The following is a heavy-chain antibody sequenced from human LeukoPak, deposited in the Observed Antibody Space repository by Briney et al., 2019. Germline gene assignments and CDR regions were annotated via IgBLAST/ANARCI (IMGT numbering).Heavy chain of an antibody. J-gene: IGHJ3*02. D-gene: IGHD6-19*01. CDR3: ARGGHQWLVRSNAFDI. CDR1: GGSISSGDYY. V-gene: IGHV4-30-4*01. CDR2: IYYSGST. Sequence: PSETLSLICTVSGGSISSGDYYWSWIRQPPGKGLEWIGYIYYSGSTYYNPSLKSRVTISVDTSKNQFSLKLSSVTAADTAVYYCARGGHQWLVRSNAFDIWGQGTMVTVSS.